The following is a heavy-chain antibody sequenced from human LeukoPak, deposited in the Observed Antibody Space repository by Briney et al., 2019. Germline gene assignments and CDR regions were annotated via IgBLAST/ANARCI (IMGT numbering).Heavy chain of an antibody. CDR1: GFSFSSSG. Sequence: GGSPRLSCAASGFSFSSSGMHWVRQAPGKGPEWVAFTRFDDSYKAYGDSVKGRFTISRDNSKNTLYLQMDSLRSDGTAVYYCAKSSAGITWFDPWGQGTLVTVSS. V-gene: IGHV3-30*02. J-gene: IGHJ5*02. D-gene: IGHD1-1*01. CDR2: TRFDDSYK. CDR3: AKSSAGITWFDP.